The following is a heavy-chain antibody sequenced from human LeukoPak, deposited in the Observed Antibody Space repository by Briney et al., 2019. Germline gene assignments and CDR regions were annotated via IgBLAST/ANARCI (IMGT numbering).Heavy chain of an antibody. J-gene: IGHJ4*02. Sequence: GGPLRLSCAASGFTVSSNYMSWVRQAPGKGLEWVSVIYSGGSTYYAGSVKGRFTTSRDNSKNMLYLEMNSLRAEDTAVYYCAKDQKYLDYWGQGNLVTVSS. D-gene: IGHD6-6*01. CDR1: GFTVSSNY. CDR3: AKDQKYLDY. V-gene: IGHV3-53*01. CDR2: IYSGGST.